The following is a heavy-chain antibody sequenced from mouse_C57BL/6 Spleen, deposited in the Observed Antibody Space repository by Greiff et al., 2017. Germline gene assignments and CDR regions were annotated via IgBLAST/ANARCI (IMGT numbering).Heavy chain of an antibody. V-gene: IGHV1-12*01. Sequence: QVQLQQSGAELVRPGASVKMSCKASGYTFTSYNMHWVKQTPRQGLEWIGAIYPGNGDTSYNQKFKGKATLTVDKSSSTAYMQLSSLTSEDSAVYFGARGTHYYGSTGDAMDYWGQGTSVTVSS. CDR3: ARGTHYYGSTGDAMDY. D-gene: IGHD1-1*01. CDR2: IYPGNGDT. J-gene: IGHJ4*01. CDR1: GYTFTSYN.